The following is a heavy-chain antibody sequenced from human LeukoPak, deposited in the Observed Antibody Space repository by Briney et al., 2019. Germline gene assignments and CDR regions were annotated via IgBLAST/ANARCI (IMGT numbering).Heavy chain of an antibody. V-gene: IGHV3-23*01. CDR2: ISGSGGST. CDR1: GFTFSSYA. D-gene: IGHD3-22*01. J-gene: IGHJ4*02. Sequence: GGSLRLSCAASGFTFSSYAMSWVRQAPGKGLEWVSAISGSGGSTYYADSVKGRFTISRDNSKNTLYLQMNSLRAEDTAVYYCAKALGGYYYDSSGYFDYWGQGTLVTVSS. CDR3: AKALGGYYYDSSGYFDY.